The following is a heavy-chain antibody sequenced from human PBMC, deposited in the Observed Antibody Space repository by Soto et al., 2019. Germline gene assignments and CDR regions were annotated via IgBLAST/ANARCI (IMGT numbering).Heavy chain of an antibody. CDR3: ARSGYYYDSSGSLGAFDI. V-gene: IGHV5-51*01. Sequence: GEALNLSFKGSGYSFTSYWIGWVRQMPGKGLEWMGIIYPGDSYTRYSPSFQGQVTISADKSISTAYLQWSSLKASDTAMYYCARSGYYYDSSGSLGAFDIWGQGTMVTVS. D-gene: IGHD3-22*01. CDR1: GYSFTSYW. J-gene: IGHJ3*02. CDR2: IYPGDSYT.